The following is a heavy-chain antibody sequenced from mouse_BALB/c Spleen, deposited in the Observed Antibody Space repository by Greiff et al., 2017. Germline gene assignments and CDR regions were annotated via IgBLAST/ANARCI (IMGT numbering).Heavy chain of an antibody. V-gene: IGHV5-17*02. J-gene: IGHJ2*01. CDR3: ARFSMGGYYFDY. CDR2: ISSGSSTI. Sequence: EVQRVESGGGLVQPGGSRKLSCAASGFTFSSFGMHWVRQAPEKGLEWVAYISSGSSTIYYADTVKGRFTISRDNPKNTLFLQMTSLRSEDTAMYYCARFSMGGYYFDYWGQGTTLTVSS. CDR1: GFTFSSFG.